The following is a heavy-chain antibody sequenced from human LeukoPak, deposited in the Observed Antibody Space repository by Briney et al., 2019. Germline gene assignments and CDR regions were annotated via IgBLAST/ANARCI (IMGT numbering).Heavy chain of an antibody. CDR3: AREGRGSIAAAGAAFDI. CDR2: ISSSSSYI. D-gene: IGHD6-13*01. Sequence: GGSLRLSCAASGFTFSSYSMNWVRQAPGKGLEWVSSISSSSSYIYYGDSVKGRFTISRDNAKNSLYLQMNSLRAEDTAVYYCAREGRGSIAAAGAAFDIWGQGTLVTVSS. CDR1: GFTFSSYS. V-gene: IGHV3-21*01. J-gene: IGHJ4*02.